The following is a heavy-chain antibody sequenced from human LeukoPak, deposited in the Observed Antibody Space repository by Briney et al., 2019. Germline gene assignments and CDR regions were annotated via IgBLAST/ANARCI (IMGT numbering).Heavy chain of an antibody. J-gene: IGHJ4*02. D-gene: IGHD3-9*01. CDR1: GGSISSGSYY. CDR3: AGGRGYDILTGYYHYYFDY. V-gene: IGHV4-61*02. CDR2: IYTSGST. Sequence: SETLSLTCTVSGGSISSGSYYWSWIRQPAGKGLEWIGRIYTSGSTNYNPSLKSRVTISVDTSKNQFSLKLSSVTAADTAVYYCAGGRGYDILTGYYHYYFDYWGQGTLVTVSS.